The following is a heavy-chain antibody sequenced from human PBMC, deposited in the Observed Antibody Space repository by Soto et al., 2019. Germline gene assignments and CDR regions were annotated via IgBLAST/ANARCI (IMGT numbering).Heavy chain of an antibody. V-gene: IGHV3-7*01. CDR3: VREDWHRFDS. CDR1: GFMFSAYW. Sequence: EVQLVESGGRLVQPGGSLRLSCAASGFMFSAYWMSWVRQDPGKGLEWVATISGGASDKFYVDSVKGRFTISRDDSKNTVYLQMNSLRDEDTAVYYCVREDWHRFDSWGQGTLVIVSS. J-gene: IGHJ4*02. CDR2: ISGGASDK. D-gene: IGHD2-21*01.